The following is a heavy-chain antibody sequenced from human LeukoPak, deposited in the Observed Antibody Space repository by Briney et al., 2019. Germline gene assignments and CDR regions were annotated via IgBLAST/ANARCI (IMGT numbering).Heavy chain of an antibody. V-gene: IGHV4-59*01. CDR2: IDDSGNT. CDR3: ARSDYHNSGSHTVFDAFDI. Sequence: PSETLSLTCTVSGGSISRYYWSWIRRPPGKGLEWIGYIDDSGNTNYNPSLKSQVAISVDKSKNQFSLKLSFVTAADTAMYYCARSDYHNSGSHTVFDAFDIWGQGTRVTVSS. D-gene: IGHD3-10*01. CDR1: GGSISRYY. J-gene: IGHJ3*02.